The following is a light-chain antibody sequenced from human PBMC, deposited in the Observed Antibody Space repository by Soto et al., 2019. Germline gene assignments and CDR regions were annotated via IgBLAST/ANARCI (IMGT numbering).Light chain of an antibody. V-gene: IGKV3D-15*01. CDR1: QSVSSN. Sequence: ETVMTQSPATLSVSPGERATLSCRASQSVSSNLAWYQQKPGQPPRLLIYDISTRATGIPTRFSGSGSGTEFTLTISSLQSEDFAVYYCQQYNNWPPTFGQGTRLEI. CDR2: DIS. J-gene: IGKJ5*01. CDR3: QQYNNWPPT.